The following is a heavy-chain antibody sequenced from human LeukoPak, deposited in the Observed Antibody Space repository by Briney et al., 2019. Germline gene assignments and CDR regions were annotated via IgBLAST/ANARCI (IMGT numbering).Heavy chain of an antibody. CDR2: IYPGDSDT. Sequence: GESLKISCKGSGYSFTSYWIAWVRQMPGKGLEWMGIIYPGDSDTKYSPSFEGQVTISADKSISTVYLQWSSLKASDTAMYYCARQQYYGTGSPDDYWGQGTLSPSPQ. CDR1: GYSFTSYW. J-gene: IGHJ4*02. V-gene: IGHV5-51*01. D-gene: IGHD3-10*01. CDR3: ARQQYYGTGSPDDY.